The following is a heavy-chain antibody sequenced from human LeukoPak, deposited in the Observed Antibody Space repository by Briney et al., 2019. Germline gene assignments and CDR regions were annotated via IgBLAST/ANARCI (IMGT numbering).Heavy chain of an antibody. J-gene: IGHJ4*02. Sequence: PGGSLRLSCAASGFTFNSYGMHWVRQAPGKGLEWVAVISYDGSHKSYVDSVKGRFTISRDDSKSTLFLQMNSLRGEDTAVYYCAKGRSYDSSGYEFDFWGQGTLVTVSS. CDR1: GFTFNSYG. CDR2: ISYDGSHK. D-gene: IGHD3-22*01. V-gene: IGHV3-30*18. CDR3: AKGRSYDSSGYEFDF.